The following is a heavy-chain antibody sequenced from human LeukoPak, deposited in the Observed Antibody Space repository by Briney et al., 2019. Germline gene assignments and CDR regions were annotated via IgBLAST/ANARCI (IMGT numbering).Heavy chain of an antibody. V-gene: IGHV4-39*07. Sequence: SETLSLTCTVSGGSISGSSYYWGWIRQPPGKGLEWIGSIYYSGSTYYNPSLKSRVTISVDTSKNQFSLKLSSVTAADTAVYYCAREVFSSWXYYFDXWGQGTLVTVSS. D-gene: IGHD6-13*01. CDR3: AREVFSSWXYYFDX. CDR2: IYYSGST. J-gene: IGHJ4*02. CDR1: GGSISGSSYY.